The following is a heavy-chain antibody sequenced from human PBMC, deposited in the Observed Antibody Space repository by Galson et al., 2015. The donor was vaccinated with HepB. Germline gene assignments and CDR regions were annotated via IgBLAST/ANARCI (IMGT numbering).Heavy chain of an antibody. CDR1: GFTFSSYG. D-gene: IGHD4-23*01. V-gene: IGHV3-30*18. CDR2: ISYDGSNK. Sequence: SLRLSCAASGFTFSSYGMHWVRQAPGKGLEWVAVISYDGSNKYYADSVKGRFTISRDNSKNTLYLQMNSLRAEDTAVYYCAKEVNYGGNLPTDYWGQGILVTVPS. J-gene: IGHJ4*02. CDR3: AKEVNYGGNLPTDY.